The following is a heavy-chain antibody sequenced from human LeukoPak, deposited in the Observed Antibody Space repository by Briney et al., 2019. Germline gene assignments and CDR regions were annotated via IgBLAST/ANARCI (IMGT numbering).Heavy chain of an antibody. CDR1: GFTLSNYW. Sequence: GGSMRLSCAASGFTLSNYWMNWVRQVPGKGLVWVSHINSDGSNIRYADSVKGRFTISRDNSKNTLYLQMNSLRAEDTAVYYCAKDRSGSPQIDYWGQGTLVTVSS. D-gene: IGHD1-26*01. J-gene: IGHJ4*02. CDR3: AKDRSGSPQIDY. CDR2: INSDGSNI. V-gene: IGHV3-74*01.